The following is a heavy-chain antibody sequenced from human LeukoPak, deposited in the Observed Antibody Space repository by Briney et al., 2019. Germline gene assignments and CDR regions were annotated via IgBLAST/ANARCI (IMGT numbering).Heavy chain of an antibody. Sequence: SETLSLTCVVSGYSMSSGYYWGWIRQPPGKGLEWIGSIYHSGSTYHNPSLKSRVTISVDTSKNQFSLKLSSVTAADTAVYYCARVIEHRNWCFDLWGRGTLVTVSS. CDR2: IYHSGST. D-gene: IGHD2-21*01. V-gene: IGHV4-38-2*01. J-gene: IGHJ2*01. CDR3: ARVIEHRNWCFDL. CDR1: GYSMSSGYY.